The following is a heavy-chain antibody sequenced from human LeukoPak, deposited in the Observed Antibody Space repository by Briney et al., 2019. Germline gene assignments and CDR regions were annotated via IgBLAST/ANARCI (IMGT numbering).Heavy chain of an antibody. CDR2: ISYDGSDE. CDR1: GFTFSDHY. J-gene: IGHJ4*02. V-gene: IGHV3-30*03. Sequence: GGSLRLSCAASGFTFSDHYMHWVRQAPGKGLEWVGVISYDGSDEYYTDSVKGRFTISRGNSKNTVYLQMNSLRADDTAVYYCARDFTPEWFDIHWGQGTLVTVS. D-gene: IGHD3-3*01. CDR3: ARDFTPEWFDIH.